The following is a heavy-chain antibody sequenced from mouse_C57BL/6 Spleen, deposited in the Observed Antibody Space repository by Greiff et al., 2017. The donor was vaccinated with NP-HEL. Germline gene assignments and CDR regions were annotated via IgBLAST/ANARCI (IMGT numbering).Heavy chain of an antibody. J-gene: IGHJ3*01. V-gene: IGHV1-54*01. D-gene: IGHD1-1*01. CDR1: GYAFTNYL. CDR3: ARGGYYGSSPAWFAY. Sequence: VQLQQPGAELVRPGTSVKVSCKASGYAFTNYLIEWVKQRPGQGLEWIGMINPGSGGTNYNEKFKGKATLTVDKSSSTAYMQPSSLTSEDSAVYFCARGGYYGSSPAWFAYWGKGTLVTVSA. CDR2: INPGSGGT.